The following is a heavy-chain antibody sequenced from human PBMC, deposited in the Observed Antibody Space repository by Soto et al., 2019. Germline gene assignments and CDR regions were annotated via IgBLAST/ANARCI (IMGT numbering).Heavy chain of an antibody. CDR1: RDSVSINSAV. J-gene: IGHJ6*02. CDR2: TYYKSKWNN. D-gene: IGHD3-10*01. V-gene: IGHV6-1*01. CDR3: TGITWFRGMDV. Sequence: SQTLSLTCVISRDSVSINSAVWNLIRQSPSRGLEWLGRTYYKSKWNNDYALSVKSRITINPDTSKNQFSLHLYSVTPEDTAVYYCTGITWFRGMDVWGQGTPVTVSS.